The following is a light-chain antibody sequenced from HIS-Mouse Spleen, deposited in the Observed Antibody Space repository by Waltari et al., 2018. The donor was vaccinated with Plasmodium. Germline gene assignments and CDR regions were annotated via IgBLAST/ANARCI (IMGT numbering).Light chain of an antibody. CDR1: ALPKKY. CDR3: YSTDSSGNHRV. Sequence: SYELTQPPSVSVSPAQTDRITCSGDALPKKYAYWYQQKSGQAPVLVIYEDSKRPSGIPERFSGYSSGTMATLTISGAQVEDEADYYCYSTDSSGNHRVFGGGTKLTVL. CDR2: EDS. V-gene: IGLV3-10*01. J-gene: IGLJ3*02.